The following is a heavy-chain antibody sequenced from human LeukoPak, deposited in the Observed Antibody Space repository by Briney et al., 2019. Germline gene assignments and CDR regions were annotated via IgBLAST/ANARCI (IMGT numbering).Heavy chain of an antibody. V-gene: IGHV3-66*01. D-gene: IGHD6-19*01. Sequence: GGSLRLSCAASGFTVSSNYMSWVRQAPGKGLEWVSVIYSGGSTYYADSMKGRFTISRDDAKKSLYLQMSSLGAEDTAVYYCGREEYSSGTLIDYWGQGTLVTVSS. CDR2: IYSGGST. J-gene: IGHJ4*02. CDR1: GFTVSSNY. CDR3: GREEYSSGTLIDY.